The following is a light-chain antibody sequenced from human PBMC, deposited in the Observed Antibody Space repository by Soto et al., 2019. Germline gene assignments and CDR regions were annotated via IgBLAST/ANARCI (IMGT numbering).Light chain of an antibody. CDR2: GAS. V-gene: IGKV3-20*01. CDR1: QSVASRN. Sequence: IVLTQSPGTLSLSPGERATLSCRASQSVASRNLAWYQQKSGQAPRLLIYGASSRAIHTPDRFSGSGSGTDFTLTISGLEPEDFAVYYCQHFGNSLWTVGQGTKVDSK. CDR3: QHFGNSLWT. J-gene: IGKJ1*01.